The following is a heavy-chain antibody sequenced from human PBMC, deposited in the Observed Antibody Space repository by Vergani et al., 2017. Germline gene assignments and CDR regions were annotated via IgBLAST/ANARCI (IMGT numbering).Heavy chain of an antibody. CDR1: GYTFTSYY. V-gene: IGHV1-46*01. Sequence: QVQLVQSGAEVKKPGASVKVSCKASGYTFTSYYMHWVRQAPGQGLEWMGIINPSGGSTSYAQKFQGRVTMTRDTSTSTVYMELSSLRSEDTAVYYCARYLRITFGGVIVTDDYWGQGTLVTVSS. CDR3: ARYLRITFGGVIVTDDY. J-gene: IGHJ4*02. D-gene: IGHD3-16*02. CDR2: INPSGGST.